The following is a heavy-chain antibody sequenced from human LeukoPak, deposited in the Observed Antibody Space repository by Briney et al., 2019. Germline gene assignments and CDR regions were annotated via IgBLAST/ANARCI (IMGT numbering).Heavy chain of an antibody. V-gene: IGHV4-34*01. Sequence: SETLSLTCAVYGGSFSGYYWSWIRQPPGKGLEWIGEINHSGSTNDNPSLKSRVTISVDTSKNQFSLKLSSVTAADTAVYYCARTQQQLVPHWGQGTLVTVSS. D-gene: IGHD6-13*01. J-gene: IGHJ4*02. CDR1: GGSFSGYY. CDR3: ARTQQQLVPH. CDR2: INHSGST.